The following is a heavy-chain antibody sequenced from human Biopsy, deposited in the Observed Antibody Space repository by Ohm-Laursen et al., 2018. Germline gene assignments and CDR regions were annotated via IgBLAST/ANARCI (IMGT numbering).Heavy chain of an antibody. Sequence: GASVKVSCNAPGGTFSNYGVNWVRQAPGQGLEWLGGNIPILGTGNYAQKFQDRVTVAADTSTSTATMELRSLRSDDTAVYYCARGGSGSGYYGMDVWGQGTTVTVSS. CDR3: ARGGSGSGYYGMDV. CDR2: NIPILGTG. J-gene: IGHJ6*02. D-gene: IGHD3-10*01. V-gene: IGHV1-69*06. CDR1: GGTFSNYG.